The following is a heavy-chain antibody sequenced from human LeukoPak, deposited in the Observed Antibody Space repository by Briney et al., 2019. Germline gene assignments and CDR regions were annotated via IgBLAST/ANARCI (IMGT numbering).Heavy chain of an antibody. CDR2: ISFDATKE. CDR3: ARFKVGSNTTQKNAFDI. V-gene: IGHV3-30*01. CDR1: GFTLSNYA. J-gene: IGHJ3*02. Sequence: GGSLRLSCAASGFTLSNYAMHWVRQAPGKGREWVAVISFDATKEYFGKSVKGRFTISRDNSKSTLFLQMHSLRIEDTALYFCARFKVGSNTTQKNAFDIWGRGTVVTVSS. D-gene: IGHD1-26*01.